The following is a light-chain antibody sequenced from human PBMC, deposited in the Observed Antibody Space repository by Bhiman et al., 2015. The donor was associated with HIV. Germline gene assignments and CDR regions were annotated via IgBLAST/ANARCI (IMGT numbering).Light chain of an antibody. V-gene: IGLV6-57*01. CDR2: EDN. Sequence: NFMLTQPHSVSASPGKTVTISCTRSSGSIASYYVQWYQQRPGSSPTTVIYEDNQRPSGVPDRFSGSIDSSSNSASLTISGLKTEDEADYYCQSYDSSNLWVFGGGTKLTVL. CDR3: QSYDSSNLWV. J-gene: IGLJ3*02. CDR1: SGSIASYY.